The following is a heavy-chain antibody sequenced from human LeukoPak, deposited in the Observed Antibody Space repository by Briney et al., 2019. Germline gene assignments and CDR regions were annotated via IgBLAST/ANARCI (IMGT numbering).Heavy chain of an antibody. CDR2: VHPGYSNT. J-gene: IGHJ4*02. V-gene: IGHV5-51*01. Sequence: GESLKISRQGSGFIFTNYWIGLVRQMPGKGLECMGIVHPGYSNTRYGPSFQGQVTISADKSINTAYLQWNSLKASDTAMYYCARHRYNWNYVDYWGQGTLVTVSS. CDR1: GFIFTNYW. CDR3: ARHRYNWNYVDY. D-gene: IGHD1-7*01.